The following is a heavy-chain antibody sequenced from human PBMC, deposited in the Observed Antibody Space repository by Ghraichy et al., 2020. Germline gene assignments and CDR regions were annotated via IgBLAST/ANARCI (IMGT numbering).Heavy chain of an antibody. Sequence: GGSLRLSCTASKFTFSTYSMHWVRQAPGKGLEWVAVISHDGNSKYYADSVKGRFTISRDNYKNMVYLQMNRLRTEDTAVYYCARDIKSSSWSYYFYAMDVWGQGTMVTVSS. CDR1: KFTFSTYS. J-gene: IGHJ6*02. CDR3: ARDIKSSSWSYYFYAMDV. V-gene: IGHV3-30-3*01. D-gene: IGHD6-13*01. CDR2: ISHDGNSK.